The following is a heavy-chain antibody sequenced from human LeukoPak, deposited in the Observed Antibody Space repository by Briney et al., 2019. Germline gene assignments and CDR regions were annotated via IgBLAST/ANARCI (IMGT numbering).Heavy chain of an antibody. V-gene: IGHV4-39*01. CDR1: GGSISSSSFY. Sequence: SETLSLTCTVSGGSISSSSFYWGCIRHPPGGGLEWHGTIFYSGSTYNKPSLRSRVTMSVDTSMKQFSLRLSYVTAADTAVYYCARQGDISGQGFRDNWFDTWGQGSLVTVSS. CDR2: IFYSGST. D-gene: IGHD3-22*01. CDR3: ARQGDISGQGFRDNWFDT. J-gene: IGHJ5*02.